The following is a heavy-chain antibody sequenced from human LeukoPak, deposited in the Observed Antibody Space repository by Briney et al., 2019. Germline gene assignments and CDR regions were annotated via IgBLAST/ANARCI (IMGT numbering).Heavy chain of an antibody. CDR2: IYYTGST. CDR3: AKGNKQQLGGNFYYYMDV. CDR1: GGSFTSGGYY. Sequence: PSETLSLTCTVSGGSFTSGGYYWSWIRQPPGKGLEWMGYIYYTGSTHYNPSLKSRISMSVDTSKRQFSLNLMSVTAADTAVYYCAKGNKQQLGGNFYYYMDVWDKGTTVTVSS. V-gene: IGHV4-31*03. D-gene: IGHD6-13*01. J-gene: IGHJ6*03.